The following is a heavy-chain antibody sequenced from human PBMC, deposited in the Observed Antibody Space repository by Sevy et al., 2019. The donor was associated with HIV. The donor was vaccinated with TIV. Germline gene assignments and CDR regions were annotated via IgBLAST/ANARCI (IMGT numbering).Heavy chain of an antibody. V-gene: IGHV4-38-2*02. CDR1: GFSISSGYY. CDR3: ARASAGDRLDYYGMDV. Sequence: SETLSLTCTVSGFSISSGYYWGWIRQSPEKGLEWIGNIYHSGRTYYKPSLKSRVTISVDTSKNQSSLKLISVTAADTAVYYCARASAGDRLDYYGMDVWGQGTTVTVSS. J-gene: IGHJ6*02. D-gene: IGHD2-21*02. CDR2: IYHSGRT.